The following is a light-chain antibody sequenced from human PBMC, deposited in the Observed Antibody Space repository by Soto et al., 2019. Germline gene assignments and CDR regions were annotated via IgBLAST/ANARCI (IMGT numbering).Light chain of an antibody. CDR1: CSNIGTNT. V-gene: IGLV1-44*01. CDR2: SDN. Sequence: QLVLTQPPSASGTPGQRVTISCSGSCSNIGTNTVIWYQQLPGAAPKLLIYSDNQRPSGVPDRFSGSKSGTSASLAISGLQSEDEADYYCAAWDVSLVVFGGGTKLTVL. J-gene: IGLJ2*01. CDR3: AAWDVSLVV.